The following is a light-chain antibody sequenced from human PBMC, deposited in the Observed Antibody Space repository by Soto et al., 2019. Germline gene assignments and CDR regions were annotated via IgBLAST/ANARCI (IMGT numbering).Light chain of an antibody. CDR2: DAS. V-gene: IGKV3-15*01. CDR3: QQYNNWPLT. J-gene: IGKJ4*01. CDR1: QSISSN. Sequence: EIVMTQSPATVSVSPGERVTLSCRAGQSISSNLAWYQQKPGQAPRLLMYDASTRATGIPARFSGSGSGTEFTLTISSLQSEDFAVYHCQQYNNWPLTFGGGTKVEIK.